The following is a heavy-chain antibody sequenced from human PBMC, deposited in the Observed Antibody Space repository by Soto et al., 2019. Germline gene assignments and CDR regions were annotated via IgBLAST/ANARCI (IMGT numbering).Heavy chain of an antibody. CDR1: GYTFTSYG. D-gene: IGHD6-13*01. CDR2: ISTDKGKT. J-gene: IGHJ4*02. V-gene: IGHV1-18*01. Sequence: ASVKVSCKASGYTFTSYGISWVRQAPGQGLEWMGWISTDKGKTNYAQKLQGRVTMTLDTSTSTAYMELRSLRSDDTAVYYCARDSAAGTLDYWGQGTLVTVSS. CDR3: ARDSAAGTLDY.